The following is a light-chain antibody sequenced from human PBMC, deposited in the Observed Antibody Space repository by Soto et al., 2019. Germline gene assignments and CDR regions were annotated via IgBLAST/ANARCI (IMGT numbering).Light chain of an antibody. Sequence: DIVMTQSPLSLPVTPGEPASISCRSSQSLLHSNGYNYLDWYLQKPGQSPQLLIYLGSNRASGVPDRFSGRASGTDFTRKISRVEAEDVGVYYCMQALQTPYTFGQGTKLEIK. CDR1: QSLLHSNGYNY. V-gene: IGKV2-28*01. CDR3: MQALQTPYT. J-gene: IGKJ2*01. CDR2: LGS.